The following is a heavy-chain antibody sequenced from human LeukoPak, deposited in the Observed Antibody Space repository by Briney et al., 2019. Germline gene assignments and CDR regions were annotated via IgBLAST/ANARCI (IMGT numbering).Heavy chain of an antibody. CDR2: ISGSGTST. CDR1: GFTFRSYA. V-gene: IGHV3-23*01. CDR3: EVTYYYDSSDDY. Sequence: GGSLRLPCAASGFTFRSYAMSWVRQAPGKGLEWVLAISGSGTSTYYADSVKGRFTISRDNSKNTLYLQMNSLRAEDTAVYYCEVTYYYDSSDDYWGQGTLVTVSS. D-gene: IGHD3-22*01. J-gene: IGHJ4*02.